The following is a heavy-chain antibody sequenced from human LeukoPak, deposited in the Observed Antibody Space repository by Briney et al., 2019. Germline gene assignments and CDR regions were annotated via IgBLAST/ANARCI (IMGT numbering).Heavy chain of an antibody. CDR1: GFTFSSFW. CDR3: AKEQTWIQLWLHDY. J-gene: IGHJ4*02. CDR2: INADGSST. Sequence: GGPLRLSCAASGFTFSSFWMHWVRQAPGKGLQWVSRINADGSSTGHADSVKGRLTISRDNAKNTLYLQINSLRAEDTAVYYCAKEQTWIQLWLHDYWGQGTLVTVSS. V-gene: IGHV3-74*01. D-gene: IGHD5-18*01.